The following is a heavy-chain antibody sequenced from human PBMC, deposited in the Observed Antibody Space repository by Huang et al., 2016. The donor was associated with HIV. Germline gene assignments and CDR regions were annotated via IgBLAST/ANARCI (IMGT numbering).Heavy chain of an antibody. D-gene: IGHD3-3*01. Sequence: EVQLVESGGGLVQPGGSLRLSCAASGFTFSSYWMHWVRQGPGKGGVGVSRINRDGSSTSDGDSVKGRFTISRDNAKNTLYLQMNSLRAEDTAVYYCARGGWYYDFWSGYYYFDYWGQGTLVTVSS. CDR2: INRDGSST. V-gene: IGHV3-74*01. CDR3: ARGGWYYDFWSGYYYFDY. CDR1: GFTFSSYW. J-gene: IGHJ4*02.